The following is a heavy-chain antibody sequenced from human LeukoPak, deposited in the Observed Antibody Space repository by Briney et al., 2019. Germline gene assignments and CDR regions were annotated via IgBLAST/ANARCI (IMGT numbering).Heavy chain of an antibody. CDR3: AKMGVRTLLTDIVVGPTANDYLES. V-gene: IGHV1-46*01. CDR1: GYTLTTYN. J-gene: IGHJ4*02. D-gene: IGHD2-2*01. CDR2: INPGDGST. Sequence: GASVKASCKESGYTLTTYNMHWVRQATGQGLEWMGIINPGDGSTTYAQKFQGRVTMTRDTSTNTAYMELRSLRSDDTAVYYCAKMGVRTLLTDIVVGPTANDYLESWGQGTLVTVSS.